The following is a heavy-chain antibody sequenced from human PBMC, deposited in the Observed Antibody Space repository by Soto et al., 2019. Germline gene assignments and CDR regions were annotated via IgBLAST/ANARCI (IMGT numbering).Heavy chain of an antibody. CDR2: VSVPSGDT. CDR3: ARTCRSGGSCYLEY. CDR1: GYNFFSFG. D-gene: IGHD2-15*01. V-gene: IGHV1-18*01. Sequence: ASVKVSCKASGYNFFSFGISWVRQAPGQGLEWVGWVSVPSGDTSSAQNFQGRVTVTTDTSTSTAYLEVGSLRSDDTAVYYCARTCRSGGSCYLEYWGEGTLATVSS. J-gene: IGHJ4*02.